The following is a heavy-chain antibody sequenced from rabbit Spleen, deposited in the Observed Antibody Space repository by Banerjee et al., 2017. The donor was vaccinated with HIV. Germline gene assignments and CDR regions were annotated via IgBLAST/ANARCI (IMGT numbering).Heavy chain of an antibody. CDR2: IEAGSSGFT. D-gene: IGHD8-1*01. J-gene: IGHJ6*01. Sequence: QQQLEESGGGLVKPGGTLTLTCKASGIDFSSDSYMCWVRQAPGKGLEWIACIEAGSSGFTYFASWAKGRFIMSRTSSTTVTLQMTTLTAADTATYFCARDTGSSFSSYGMDLWGPGTLVTVS. CDR3: ARDTGSSFSSYGMDL. V-gene: IGHV1S45*01. CDR1: GIDFSSDSY.